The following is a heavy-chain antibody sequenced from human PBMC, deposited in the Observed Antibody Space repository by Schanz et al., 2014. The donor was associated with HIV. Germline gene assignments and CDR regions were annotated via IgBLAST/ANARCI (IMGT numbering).Heavy chain of an antibody. Sequence: HLVESGGGLVKPGGSLRLSCAVSGFIFSDYYMSWIRQAPGKGLEWVSYISSSGRTIYYADSVKGRFTISRDNAKNSLYLQMNSLRVEDTAVYYCASRGGSSWYENWFDPWGQGTLVTVSS. CDR2: ISSSGRTI. J-gene: IGHJ5*02. CDR3: ASRGGSSWYENWFDP. CDR1: GFIFSDYY. D-gene: IGHD6-13*01. V-gene: IGHV3-11*01.